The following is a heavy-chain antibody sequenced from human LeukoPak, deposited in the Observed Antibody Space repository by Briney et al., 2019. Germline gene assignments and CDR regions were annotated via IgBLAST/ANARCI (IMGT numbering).Heavy chain of an antibody. CDR3: ARVTRPIAVAHPLTR. J-gene: IGHJ4*02. CDR2: INHSGST. V-gene: IGHV4-34*01. Sequence: PSETLSLTCAVYGGSFSGYCWSWIRQPPGKGLEWIGEINHSGSTNYNPSLKSRVTISVDTSKNQFSLKLSSVTAADTAVYYCARVTRPIAVAHPLTRWGQGTLVTVSS. CDR1: GGSFSGYC. D-gene: IGHD6-19*01.